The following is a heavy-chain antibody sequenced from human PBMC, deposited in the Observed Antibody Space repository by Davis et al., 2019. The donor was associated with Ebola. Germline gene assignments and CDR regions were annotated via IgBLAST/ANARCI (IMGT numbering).Heavy chain of an antibody. J-gene: IGHJ4*02. CDR3: ARDPRRAYFGVAFDY. V-gene: IGHV1-18*01. Sequence: ASVKVSCKASGYTFTSYGISWVRQAPGQGLEWMGWISAYNGNTNYAQKLQGRVTMTTETSTSTAYMELRSLRSDDTAVYYCARDPRRAYFGVAFDYWGQGTLVTVSS. CDR2: ISAYNGNT. CDR1: GYTFTSYG. D-gene: IGHD3-3*01.